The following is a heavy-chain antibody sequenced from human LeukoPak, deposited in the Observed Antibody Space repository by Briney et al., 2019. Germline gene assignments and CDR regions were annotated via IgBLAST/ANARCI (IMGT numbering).Heavy chain of an antibody. CDR1: GYTFTDYY. CDR3: ASGTVTTGDY. Sequence: ASVRVSCKASGYTFTDYYMHWVRQAPGQGLEWMGWLNSYSGATQYAQKFQGRVTMTRDTSISTAYMELSRLRSDDTAAYYCASGTVTTGDYWGQGTVVTVSP. V-gene: IGHV1-2*02. D-gene: IGHD4-17*01. J-gene: IGHJ4*02. CDR2: LNSYSGAT.